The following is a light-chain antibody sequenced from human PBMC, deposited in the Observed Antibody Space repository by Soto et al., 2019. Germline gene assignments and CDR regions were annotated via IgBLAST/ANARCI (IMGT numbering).Light chain of an antibody. CDR1: SSDVGGFTY. CDR3: SSYTSRSTRV. J-gene: IGLJ1*01. Sequence: QSVLTQPASVSGSPGQSITISCTGTSSDVGGFTYVSWYQQYPGKAPKLMIYEVSNRPSGVSNRFSGSKSGNTASLTISGLQAEDEADYYCSSYTSRSTRVFGTGTKVTVL. V-gene: IGLV2-14*01. CDR2: EVS.